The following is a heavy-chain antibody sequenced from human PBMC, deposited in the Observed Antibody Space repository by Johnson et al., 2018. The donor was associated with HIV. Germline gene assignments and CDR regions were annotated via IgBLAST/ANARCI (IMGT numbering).Heavy chain of an antibody. V-gene: IGHV3-72*01. CDR2: IRSRAYAGTT. Sequence: VQLVESGGGLVQPGGSLRLSCAASGFTVSNNFMNWVRQAPGKGLEWVGFIRSRAYAGTTDYAASVKGRFTISRDDSKNSLYLQMNSLKTEDTAVYYCASGDELGDDAFDIWGQGTMVTVSS. D-gene: IGHD7-27*01. J-gene: IGHJ3*02. CDR3: ASGDELGDDAFDI. CDR1: GFTVSNNF.